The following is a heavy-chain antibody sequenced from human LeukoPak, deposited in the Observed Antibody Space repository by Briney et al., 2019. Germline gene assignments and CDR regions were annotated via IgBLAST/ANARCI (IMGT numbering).Heavy chain of an antibody. Sequence: GGSLRLSCAASGFTFSNYGMHWVRQAPGKGLEWVAFIRYDGSNEYYADSVKGRFTISRDNSKNTLYLQMNSLRAEDTAVYYCAKGQDIVLLPAATFDYWGQGTLVTVSS. J-gene: IGHJ4*02. CDR1: GFTFSNYG. D-gene: IGHD2-2*01. V-gene: IGHV3-30*02. CDR2: IRYDGSNE. CDR3: AKGQDIVLLPAATFDY.